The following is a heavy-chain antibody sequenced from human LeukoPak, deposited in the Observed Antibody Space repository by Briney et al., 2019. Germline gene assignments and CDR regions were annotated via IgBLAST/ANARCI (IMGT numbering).Heavy chain of an antibody. CDR3: VTDYLQGRYCDN. CDR2: ISPSGGST. CDR1: GFIFSSRA. Sequence: GGSLRLSCAASGFIFSSRAMGWARQAPGKGLEWVSGISPSGGSTYYADSVKGRFTISRDNSKNTLYVQMKSLSAKDTAVYYCVTDYLQGRYCDNWGQGTLVTVSS. D-gene: IGHD6-19*01. V-gene: IGHV3-23*01. J-gene: IGHJ4*02.